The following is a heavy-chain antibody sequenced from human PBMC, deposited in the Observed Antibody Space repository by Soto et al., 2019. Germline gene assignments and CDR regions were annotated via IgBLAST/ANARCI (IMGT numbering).Heavy chain of an antibody. CDR1: GFTFSSYA. D-gene: IGHD6-6*01. J-gene: IGHJ6*02. CDR2: IWYDGSNK. Sequence: GVSLRLSCAASGFTFSSYAMHWVRQAPGKGLEWVAVIWYDGSNKYYADSVKGRFTISRDNSKNTLYLQMNSLRAEDTAVYYCASLEYSSQPPAVDVWGQGTTVTVSS. CDR3: ASLEYSSQPPAVDV. V-gene: IGHV3-33*08.